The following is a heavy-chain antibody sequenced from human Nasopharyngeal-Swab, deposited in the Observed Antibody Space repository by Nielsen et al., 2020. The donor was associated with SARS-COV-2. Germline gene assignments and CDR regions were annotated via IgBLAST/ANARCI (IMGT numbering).Heavy chain of an antibody. J-gene: IGHJ5*02. V-gene: IGHV4-30-4*01. CDR3: ARAVGVDYYDSSGYYPPSWFDP. D-gene: IGHD3-22*01. CDR2: IYYSGST. Sequence: WFRQPPGKGLEWIGYIYYSGSTYYNPSLKSRVTISVDTSKNQFSLKLSSVTAADTSVYYCARAVGVDYYDSSGYYPPSWFDPWGQGTLVTVSS.